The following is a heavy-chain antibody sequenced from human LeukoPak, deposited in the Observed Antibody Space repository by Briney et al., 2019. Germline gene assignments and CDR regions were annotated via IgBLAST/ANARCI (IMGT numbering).Heavy chain of an antibody. D-gene: IGHD5-18*01. CDR1: GYSFTTYW. CDR2: IYPGDSDT. J-gene: IGHJ3*02. Sequence: NLGESLKISCKGSGYSFTTYWIGWVRRMPGKGLEWMGIIYPGDSDTRYSPSFQGQVTISADKSISTAYLQWSSLKASDTAMYYCARQSARDTAMVPDAFDIWGQGTMVTVSS. V-gene: IGHV5-51*01. CDR3: ARQSARDTAMVPDAFDI.